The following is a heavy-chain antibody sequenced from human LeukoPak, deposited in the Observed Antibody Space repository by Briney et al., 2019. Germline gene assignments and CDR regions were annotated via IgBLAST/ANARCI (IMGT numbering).Heavy chain of an antibody. Sequence: SETLSLTCTGSGYSISSGYYWGWIRQPPGKGLGWIGSIYHSGSTYYNPSLKSRVTRSVDTSKNQFSLKLSSVTAADTAVYYCARVRKALGMDDAFDIWGQGTMVTVSS. CDR2: IYHSGST. CDR3: ARVRKALGMDDAFDI. D-gene: IGHD7-27*01. CDR1: GYSISSGYY. V-gene: IGHV4-38-2*02. J-gene: IGHJ3*02.